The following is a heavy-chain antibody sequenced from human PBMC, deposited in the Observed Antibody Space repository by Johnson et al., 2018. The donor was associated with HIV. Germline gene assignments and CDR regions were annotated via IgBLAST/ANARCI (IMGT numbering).Heavy chain of an antibody. CDR3: ARDASLRFLKWFDAFDI. CDR1: GFTFSDHY. Sequence: VQLVESGGGLVQPGGSLRLSCAASGFTFSDHYMDWVRQAPGKGLEWVGRTRNKANSYTTEYAASVKGRFTISRDDSKNSLYLQMNSLRAEDTAVYYCARDASLRFLKWFDAFDIWGQGTMVTVSS. J-gene: IGHJ3*02. V-gene: IGHV3-72*01. D-gene: IGHD3-3*01. CDR2: TRNKANSYTT.